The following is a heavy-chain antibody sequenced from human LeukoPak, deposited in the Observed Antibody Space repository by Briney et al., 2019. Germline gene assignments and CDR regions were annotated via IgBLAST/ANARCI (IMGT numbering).Heavy chain of an antibody. CDR3: VREDAHTYYFDF. J-gene: IGHJ4*02. V-gene: IGHV1-46*01. D-gene: IGHD2-2*01. Sequence: GASVQVSCKTSGYTFTSYHMHWVRQAPGQGLEWVAIIKSTGDTTVYAQKFQGRVTVTRDTSTSTVYMDLSSLSSEDTAVYYCVREDAHTYYFDFWGQGTLVTVSS. CDR2: IKSTGDTT. CDR1: GYTFTSYH.